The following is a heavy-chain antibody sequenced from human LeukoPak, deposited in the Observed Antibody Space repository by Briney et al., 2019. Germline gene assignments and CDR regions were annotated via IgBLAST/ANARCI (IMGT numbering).Heavy chain of an antibody. Sequence: PGGSLRLSCAASGFTFSSYGMHWVRQAPGKGLEWVTVISYDGSNKYYADSVKGRFTISRDNSKNTLYLQMDSLRAEDTAVYYCARGGVAVAGKADNFDYWGQGTLVTVSS. CDR1: GFTFSSYG. CDR3: ARGGVAVAGKADNFDY. J-gene: IGHJ4*02. D-gene: IGHD6-19*01. CDR2: ISYDGSNK. V-gene: IGHV3-33*05.